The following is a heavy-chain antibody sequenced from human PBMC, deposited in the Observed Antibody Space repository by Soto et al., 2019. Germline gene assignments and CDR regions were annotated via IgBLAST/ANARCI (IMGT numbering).Heavy chain of an antibody. D-gene: IGHD5-12*01. Sequence: QEQLQQWGAGLLKPSETLSLTCAVNGGSFSDYTWSWIRQPPGKRLEWIGEINISGGTNYNPSLKSRVTISVGTSKNEFSLKLTSVTAADTAVYYCARGVATIRDWGLGTLVTVSS. CDR2: INISGGT. CDR3: ARGVATIRD. V-gene: IGHV4-34*02. CDR1: GGSFSDYT. J-gene: IGHJ4*02.